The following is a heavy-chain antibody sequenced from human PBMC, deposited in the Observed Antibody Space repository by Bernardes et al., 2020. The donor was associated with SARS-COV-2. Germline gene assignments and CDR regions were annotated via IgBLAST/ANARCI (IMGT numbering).Heavy chain of an antibody. CDR1: GGSISSSSYY. D-gene: IGHD5-18*01. V-gene: IGHV4-39*07. J-gene: IGHJ4*02. CDR3: ARGIGGLYSYERTPFGH. Sequence: SETLSLTCTVSGGSISSSSYYWGWIRQPPGKGLEWIGCIYYSGNTYYNPSLKSRVTISVDTSKNQFSLKLSSVTAADTAVYYCARGIGGLYSYERTPFGHWSQGTLVTVSS. CDR2: IYYSGNT.